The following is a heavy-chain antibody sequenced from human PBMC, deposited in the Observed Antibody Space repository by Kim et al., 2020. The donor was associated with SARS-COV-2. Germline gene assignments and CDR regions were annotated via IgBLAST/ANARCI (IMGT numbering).Heavy chain of an antibody. Sequence: GGSLRLSCAASGFTFSSYAMSWVRQAPGKGPEWVSLVSGSCGSTTHADSVKRRFAISRDNSKKTLYLQMNSLRTADTPLYYCSNGESNNCSFFDYWGQGTLVTVSS. CDR2: VSGSCGST. D-gene: IGHD1-1*01. V-gene: IGHV3-23*01. J-gene: IGHJ4*02. CDR3: SNGESNNCSFFDY. CDR1: GFTFSSYA.